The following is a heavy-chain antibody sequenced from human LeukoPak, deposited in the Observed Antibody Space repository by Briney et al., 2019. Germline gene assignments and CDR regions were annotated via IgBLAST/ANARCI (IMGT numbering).Heavy chain of an antibody. D-gene: IGHD3-3*01. CDR3: ARGGGITIFGVVIYYYGMDV. Sequence: ASVTVSCKASGGTFSSYAINWVRQATGQGLEWMGWMNPNSGNTGYAQKFQGRVTMTRNTSISTAYMELSSLRSEDTAMYYCARGGGITIFGVVIYYYGMDVWGQGTTVTVSS. V-gene: IGHV1-8*02. CDR1: GGTFSSYA. CDR2: MNPNSGNT. J-gene: IGHJ6*02.